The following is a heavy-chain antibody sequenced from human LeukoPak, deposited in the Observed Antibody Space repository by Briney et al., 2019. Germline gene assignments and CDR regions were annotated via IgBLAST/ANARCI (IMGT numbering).Heavy chain of an antibody. CDR1: GFTFSDYY. D-gene: IGHD3-22*01. CDR2: ISSSGSTI. J-gene: IGHJ4*02. CDR3: ARDKKAPYYYDSSDYYHY. Sequence: GGSLRLSCAASGFTFSDYYMSWIRQAPGKGLEWVSYISSSGSTIYYADSVKGRFTIFRDNAKNSLYLQMNSLRAEDTAVYYCARDKKAPYYYDSSDYYHYWGQGTLVTVSS. V-gene: IGHV3-11*04.